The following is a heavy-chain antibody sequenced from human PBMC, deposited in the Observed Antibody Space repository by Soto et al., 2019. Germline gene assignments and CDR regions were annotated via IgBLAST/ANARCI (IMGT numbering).Heavy chain of an antibody. D-gene: IGHD6-13*01. CDR3: ARGAAAGANSRNWFDP. CDR1: GGSISSGDYY. V-gene: IGHV4-30-4*01. CDR2: IYYSGST. Sequence: QVQLQESGPGLVKPSQTLSLTCTVSGGSISSGDYYWSWIRQPPGKGLEWFGYIYYSGSTYYNPSLKSPVTISVDTSKNQFSLKLSSVTAADTAVYYCARGAAAGANSRNWFDPWGQGTLVTVSS. J-gene: IGHJ5*02.